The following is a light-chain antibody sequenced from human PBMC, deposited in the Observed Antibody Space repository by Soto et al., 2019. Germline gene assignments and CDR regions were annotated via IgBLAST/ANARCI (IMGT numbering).Light chain of an antibody. Sequence: EIVLTQSPATLSLSPGERATLSCGASQSVSSSYVAWYQQKPGLAPRLLIYDASSRATGIPDRFSGSGSGTDFTLTISRLEPEDFAVYYCQQYGSSPLYTFGQGTKLEIK. CDR3: QQYGSSPLYT. V-gene: IGKV3D-20*01. CDR1: QSVSSSY. J-gene: IGKJ2*01. CDR2: DAS.